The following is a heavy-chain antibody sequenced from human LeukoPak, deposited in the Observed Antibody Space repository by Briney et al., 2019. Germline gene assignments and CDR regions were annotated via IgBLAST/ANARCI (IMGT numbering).Heavy chain of an antibody. CDR3: ARHRAYSSSSPFDY. V-gene: IGHV4-59*08. CDR1: GCAISSLY. CDR2: IYYTGST. Sequence: SETLSLACSVSGCAISSLYWSWIRQPPGKGLEWIGYIYYTGSTNYNPSLKSRVTMFVDMSKNQFPLRLSSVTAADTAVYYCARHRAYSSSSPFDYWGQGTLVSVFS. J-gene: IGHJ4*02. D-gene: IGHD6-6*01.